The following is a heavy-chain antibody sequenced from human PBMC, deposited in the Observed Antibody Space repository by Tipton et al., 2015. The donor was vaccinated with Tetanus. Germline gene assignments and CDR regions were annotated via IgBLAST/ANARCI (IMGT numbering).Heavy chain of an antibody. V-gene: IGHV4-59*13. CDR3: ERGSALFYNYHRLAY. Sequence: TLSLTCTVSGGSINSYYWTWIRQPPGKGLDWMGYVFYSGSNRYNPSLKSRITMSVDASKNQFSLKLSSVTAADTAVYYCERGSALFYNYHRLAYWGQGPLLTVTS. D-gene: IGHD5-24*01. CDR1: GGSINSYY. CDR2: VFYSGSN. J-gene: IGHJ4*02.